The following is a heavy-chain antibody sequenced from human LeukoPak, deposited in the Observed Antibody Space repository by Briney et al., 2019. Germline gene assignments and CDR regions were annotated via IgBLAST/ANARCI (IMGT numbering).Heavy chain of an antibody. J-gene: IGHJ4*02. V-gene: IGHV4-59*01. Sequence: SETLSLTCTVSGGSISSYYWSWIRQPPGKGLEWIGYIYYSGSTNYNPSLKSRVTISVDTSKNQFSLKLSSVTAADTAVYYCARVVAVKSSYYFDYWGQGTLVTVSS. CDR1: GGSISSYY. CDR3: ARVVAVKSSYYFDY. D-gene: IGHD6-19*01. CDR2: IYYSGST.